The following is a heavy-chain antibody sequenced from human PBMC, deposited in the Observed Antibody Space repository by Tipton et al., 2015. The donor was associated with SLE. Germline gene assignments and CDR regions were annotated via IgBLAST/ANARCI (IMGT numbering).Heavy chain of an antibody. J-gene: IGHJ1*01. CDR2: ISWNSGSI. CDR3: AKDIRNGYSEGYFQH. CDR1: GFTFSNAW. Sequence: SLRLSCAASGFTFSNAWMSWVRQAPGKGLEWVSGISWNSGSIGYADSVKGRFTISRDNAKNSLYLQMNSLRAEDMALYYCAKDIRNGYSEGYFQHWGQGTLVTVSS. V-gene: IGHV3-9*03. D-gene: IGHD3-16*01.